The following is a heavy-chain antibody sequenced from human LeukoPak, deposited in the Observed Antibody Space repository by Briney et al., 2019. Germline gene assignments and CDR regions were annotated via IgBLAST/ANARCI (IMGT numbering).Heavy chain of an antibody. V-gene: IGHV1-2*07. Sequence: DSVNVSWKASGHTVTGYYMHWVRRAPGQVLEWMGSIIPNSGGTNYAHKFQGRGTMTRDTSTNTAYMELSRLRSDETAVYYCAKYLGADDAFDIWGQGTMVTVSS. J-gene: IGHJ3*02. CDR3: AKYLGADDAFDI. CDR1: GHTVTGYY. CDR2: IIPNSGGT. D-gene: IGHD2-2*01.